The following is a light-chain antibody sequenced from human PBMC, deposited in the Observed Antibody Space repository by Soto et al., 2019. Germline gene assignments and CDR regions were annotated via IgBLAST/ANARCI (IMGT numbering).Light chain of an antibody. CDR1: SSDVGGYNY. J-gene: IGLJ2*01. CDR2: AVS. V-gene: IGLV2-14*01. Sequence: SVLTQPASVSGSPGQSITISCTGTSSDVGGYNYVSWYQQHPGKAPKLLIYAVSSRPSEVSNRFSGSKSGNTASLTISGLQAEDEADYYCSSFSSTNTLFGGGTKVTV. CDR3: SSFSSTNTL.